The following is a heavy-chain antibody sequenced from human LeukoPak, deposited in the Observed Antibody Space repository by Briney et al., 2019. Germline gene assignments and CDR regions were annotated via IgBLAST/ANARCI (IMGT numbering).Heavy chain of an antibody. CDR1: GYTLTEVS. CDR2: FYPEKVVT. Sequence: SLKVSCKVSGYTLTEVSMHCVRQAPGKGLVWVGGFYPEKVVTIYAQKIQGRVTMSEDTTTDKAYMGLSSMRPEDTAVYYCATDIGVTGRFDYWGQGTLVTVSS. CDR3: ATDIGVTGRFDY. D-gene: IGHD6-19*01. V-gene: IGHV1-24*01. J-gene: IGHJ4*02.